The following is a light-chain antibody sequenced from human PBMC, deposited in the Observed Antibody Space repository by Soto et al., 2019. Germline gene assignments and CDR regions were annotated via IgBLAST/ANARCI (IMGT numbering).Light chain of an antibody. Sequence: QSALTQPASVSGSLGQSITISCTGTGSDVGSYKYVSWYQQHPGKAPKLIIFEVSNRPSGVSDRFFGSKSGNTASLTISGLQAEDEADYFCSSYTSISSLGIFGTGTKLTVL. CDR3: SSYTSISSLGI. J-gene: IGLJ1*01. CDR2: EVS. CDR1: GSDVGSYKY. V-gene: IGLV2-14*01.